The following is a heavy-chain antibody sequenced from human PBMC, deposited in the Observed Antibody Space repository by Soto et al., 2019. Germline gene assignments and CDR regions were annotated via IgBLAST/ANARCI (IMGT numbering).Heavy chain of an antibody. Sequence: SVKVSCKASGGTFSSYAISWVRQAPGQGLEWMGGIIPIFGTANYAQKFQGRVTIAADESTSTAYMELSSLGSEDTAVYYCARTVAARPDFYYFDYWGQGTLVTVSS. CDR2: IIPIFGTA. D-gene: IGHD6-6*01. J-gene: IGHJ4*02. V-gene: IGHV1-69*13. CDR1: GGTFSSYA. CDR3: ARTVAARPDFYYFDY.